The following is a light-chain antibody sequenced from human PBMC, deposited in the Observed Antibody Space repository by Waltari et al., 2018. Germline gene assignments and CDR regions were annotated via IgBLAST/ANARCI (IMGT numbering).Light chain of an antibody. CDR1: QSIGIY. Sequence: IVLTQSPGTLSLSPGERATISCRASQSIGIYLAWYQQKPGQAPRLLMYHASTRATGIPDRFSGSGSGTDFSLTISRLEPEDFAVYYCQKYESLPATFGQGTKVEIK. CDR2: HAS. CDR3: QKYESLPAT. V-gene: IGKV3-20*01. J-gene: IGKJ1*01.